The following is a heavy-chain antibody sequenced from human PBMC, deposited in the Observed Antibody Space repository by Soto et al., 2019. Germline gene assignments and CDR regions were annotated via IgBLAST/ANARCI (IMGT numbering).Heavy chain of an antibody. CDR3: ARGSLRDVDAFDI. CDR1: GFTVSSNY. CDR2: IYSGGST. J-gene: IGHJ3*02. V-gene: IGHV3-53*01. Sequence: GGSLRLSCAASGFTVSSNYMSWVRQAPGKGLEWVSVIYSGGSTYYADSVKGRFAISRDNSKTTLYLQINSLRAEETAVYYCARGSLRDVDAFDIWGQGTMVTVSS.